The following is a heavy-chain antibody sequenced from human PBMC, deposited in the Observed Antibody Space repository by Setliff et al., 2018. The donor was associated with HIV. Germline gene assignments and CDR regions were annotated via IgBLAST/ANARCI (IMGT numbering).Heavy chain of an antibody. V-gene: IGHV4-34*01. CDR2: IYQNGLT. CDR3: VRAGDYYDSTGARAGFDF. Sequence: SSETLSLTCAVYGGSFSDYYWSWIRQPPGKGLEWIGEIYQNGLTNYSPSLKSRVSMSLDKSKNQFSLKMTSLTAADTAVYYCVRAGDYYDSTGARAGFDFWGQGTRVTVSS. D-gene: IGHD3-22*01. J-gene: IGHJ3*01. CDR1: GGSFSDYY.